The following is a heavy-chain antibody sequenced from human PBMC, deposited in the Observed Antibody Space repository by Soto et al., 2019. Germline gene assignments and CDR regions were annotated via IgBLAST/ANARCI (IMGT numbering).Heavy chain of an antibody. CDR3: AREERYYDFWSAKNWFDP. CDR2: ISYDGSNK. J-gene: IGHJ5*02. V-gene: IGHV3-30-3*01. CDR1: GFTFSSYA. D-gene: IGHD3-3*01. Sequence: GGSLRLSCAASGFTFSSYAMHWVRQAPGKGLEWVAVISYDGSNKYYADSGKGRFTISRDNSKNTLYLQMNSLRAEDTAVYYCAREERYYDFWSAKNWFDPWGQGTLVTVSS.